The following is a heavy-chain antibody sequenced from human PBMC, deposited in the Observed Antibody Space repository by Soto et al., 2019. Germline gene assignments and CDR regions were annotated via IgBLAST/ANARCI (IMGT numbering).Heavy chain of an antibody. Sequence: GGSLRLSCTASGFTFGDCAMSWVRQAPGKGLEWVGFIRSKAYGGTTEYAASVKGRFTISRDDSKSIAYLQMNSLKTEDTAVYYCTRDSVVTNYYFDYWGQGTLVTVSS. CDR3: TRDSVVTNYYFDY. CDR1: GFTFGDCA. CDR2: IRSKAYGGTT. V-gene: IGHV3-49*04. D-gene: IGHD4-4*01. J-gene: IGHJ4*02.